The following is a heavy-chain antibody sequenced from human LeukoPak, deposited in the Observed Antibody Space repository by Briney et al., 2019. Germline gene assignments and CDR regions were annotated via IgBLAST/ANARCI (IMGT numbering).Heavy chain of an antibody. CDR1: GGSFSGYY. J-gene: IGHJ3*02. CDR2: INHSGST. Sequence: SETLSLTCAVYGGSFSGYYWSWIRQPPGKGLEWIGEINHSGSTNYNPSLKSRVTISVDTSKNQFSLKLSSVTAADTAVYYCARRIVGTSRAFDIWGQGTMVTDSS. V-gene: IGHV4-34*01. D-gene: IGHD1-26*01. CDR3: ARRIVGTSRAFDI.